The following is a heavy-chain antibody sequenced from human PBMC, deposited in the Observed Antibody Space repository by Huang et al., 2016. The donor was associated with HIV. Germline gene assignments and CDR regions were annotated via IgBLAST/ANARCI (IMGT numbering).Heavy chain of an antibody. D-gene: IGHD4-17*01. V-gene: IGHV1-8*02. Sequence: QVHLVQSGAEVKKPGASVKVSCKASGYTFTNYDINCVRQAPGRGREWMGWRNPNTGNTGFAQSFQGRVTMTRKTSITTAYMELTSLTSEDTAVYYCARSAYGDLDYWGLGTLVIVSS. CDR1: GYTFTNYD. J-gene: IGHJ4*02. CDR2: RNPNTGNT. CDR3: ARSAYGDLDY.